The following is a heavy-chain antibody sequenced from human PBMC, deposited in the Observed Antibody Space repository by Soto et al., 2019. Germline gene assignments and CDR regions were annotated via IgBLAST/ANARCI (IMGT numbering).Heavy chain of an antibody. CDR3: ERGATIPSCPNN. J-gene: IGHJ4*02. V-gene: IGHV1-69*12. Sequence: QVQLVQSGAEVRQPASSVKVSCKTSGGTFSSYAISWVRQAPGQGLEWMGGIVPIVDTSTYAQKCQGRVTXXEXXSTSSAYLELSTLRSDDTAIYYFERGATIPSCPNNWGQVTRVTVSS. CDR1: GGTFSSYA. CDR2: IVPIVDTS. D-gene: IGHD2-15*01.